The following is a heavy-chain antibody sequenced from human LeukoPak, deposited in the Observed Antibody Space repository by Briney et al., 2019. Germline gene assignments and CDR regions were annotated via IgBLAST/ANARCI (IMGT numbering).Heavy chain of an antibody. J-gene: IGHJ4*02. D-gene: IGHD1-26*01. Sequence: PSETLSLTCTVSGGSISSSSYYWGWIRQPPGKGLEWIGSIYYSGSTYYNPSLKSRVTISVDTSKNQFSLKLSSVTAADTAVYYCARGRRVYSGSYSPFDYWGQGTLVTVSS. CDR1: GGSISSSSYY. CDR3: ARGRRVYSGSYSPFDY. CDR2: IYYSGST. V-gene: IGHV4-39*01.